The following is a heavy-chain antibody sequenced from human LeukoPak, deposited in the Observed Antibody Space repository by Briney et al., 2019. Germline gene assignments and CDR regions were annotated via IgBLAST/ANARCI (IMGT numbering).Heavy chain of an antibody. Sequence: ASVKVSCKASVYTFTSYGISWVRQAPGQGLEWMGWINPNRGGTNYAQKLQGRVTMTRDTSISTTYMELSRLSSDDTAVYYCARDTGAYCGGDCFAFDIWGQGTMVTVSS. CDR2: INPNRGGT. D-gene: IGHD2-21*01. CDR1: VYTFTSYG. V-gene: IGHV1-2*02. J-gene: IGHJ3*02. CDR3: ARDTGAYCGGDCFAFDI.